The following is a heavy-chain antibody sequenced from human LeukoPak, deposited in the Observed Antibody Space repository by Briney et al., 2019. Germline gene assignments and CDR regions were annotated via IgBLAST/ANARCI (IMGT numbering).Heavy chain of an antibody. J-gene: IGHJ3*01. CDR3: ARAAAGGDDPFDV. CDR1: GYTFKNYD. D-gene: IGHD6-25*01. V-gene: IGHV1-8*01. Sequence: GASVTVSCKASGYTFKNYDINWVRQAPGQGLECMAWMNPNNDNAGSAQKSQGRVTMTRDTSINTAYMELSSLRSDDTGVYYCARAAAGGDDPFDVWGQGSLIIASS. CDR2: MNPNNDNA.